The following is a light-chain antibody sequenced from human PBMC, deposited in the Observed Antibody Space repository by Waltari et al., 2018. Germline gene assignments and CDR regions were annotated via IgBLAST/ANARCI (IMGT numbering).Light chain of an antibody. V-gene: IGKV3-20*01. CDR1: QSVGRS. Sequence: EIVLTQSPGPLSLSPGARATLSCRASQSVGRSLAWYQQKPGQAPRLLIYDASTRATGIPDRFSGSGSGTDFSLSISRLAPDDLAVYYCQHYVRLPVTFGQGTKVEFK. CDR3: QHYVRLPVT. CDR2: DAS. J-gene: IGKJ1*01.